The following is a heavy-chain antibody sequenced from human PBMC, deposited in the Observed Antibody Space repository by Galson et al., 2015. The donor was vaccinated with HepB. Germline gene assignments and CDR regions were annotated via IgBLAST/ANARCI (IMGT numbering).Heavy chain of an antibody. CDR1: GFTFSSYG. CDR2: ISGSRSGGST. J-gene: IGHJ6*02. Sequence: SLRLSCAASGFTFSSYGMTWVRQAPGKGLEWVSVISGSRSGGSTYYADSVKGRFTISRDNSKNTLYLQMNSLRAEDTAVYYCAKDGRPLTSTYYYYGMDVWGQGTTVTVSS. CDR3: AKDGRPLTSTYYYYGMDV. V-gene: IGHV3-23*01. D-gene: IGHD2-2*01.